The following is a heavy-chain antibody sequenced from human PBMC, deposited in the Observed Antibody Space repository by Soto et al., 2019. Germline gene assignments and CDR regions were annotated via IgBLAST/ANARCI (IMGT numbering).Heavy chain of an antibody. CDR2: IYYSGST. J-gene: IGHJ6*02. CDR3: ACIFSGGYGYGFYYYGMDV. Sequence: SETLSLTCTVSGGSTSSSSYYWGWIRQPPGKGLEWIGSIYYSGSTYYKPSLKSRVTISVDTSKNQFSLKLSSVTAADTSVYYCACIFSGGYGYGFYYYGMDVWGQGTTVT. D-gene: IGHD5-18*01. V-gene: IGHV4-39*01. CDR1: GGSTSSSSYY.